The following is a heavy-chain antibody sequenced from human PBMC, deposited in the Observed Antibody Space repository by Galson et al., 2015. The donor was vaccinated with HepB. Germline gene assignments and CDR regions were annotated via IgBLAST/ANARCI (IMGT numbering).Heavy chain of an antibody. J-gene: IGHJ5*02. D-gene: IGHD2-15*01. CDR3: ARQGCSGGSCLWNWFDP. V-gene: IGHV5-51*01. CDR2: IYPGDSDT. Sequence: KVSCKVSGYTFTSYDIGWVRQMPGKGLEWMGIIYPGDSDTRYSPSFQGQVTISADKSISTAYLQWSSLKASDTAMYYCARQGCSGGSCLWNWFDPWGQGTLVTVSS. CDR1: GYTFTSYD.